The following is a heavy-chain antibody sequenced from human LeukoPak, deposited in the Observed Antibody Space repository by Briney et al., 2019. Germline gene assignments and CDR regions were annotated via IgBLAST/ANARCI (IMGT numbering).Heavy chain of an antibody. V-gene: IGHV1-18*01. CDR3: ARSPDLWFGELFLFDY. D-gene: IGHD3-10*01. CDR2: ISAYNGNT. Sequence: ASVKVSCKASGYTFTSYGISWVRQAPGQGLEWMGWISAYNGNTNYAQKLQGRVTMTTDTSTSTAYMELRSLRSDDTAVYYCARSPDLWFGELFLFDYWGQGTLVTVSS. J-gene: IGHJ4*02. CDR1: GYTFTSYG.